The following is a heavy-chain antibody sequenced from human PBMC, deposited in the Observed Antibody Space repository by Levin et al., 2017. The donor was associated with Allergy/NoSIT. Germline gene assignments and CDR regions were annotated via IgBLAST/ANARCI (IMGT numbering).Heavy chain of an antibody. Sequence: GSLRLSCAVYGGSFSGYYWSWIRQPPGKGLEWIGEINHSGSTNYNPSLKSRVTISVDTSKNQFSLKLSSVTAADTAVYYCARGRGYDFWSGYSYYYYMDGWGKGTTVTVSS. V-gene: IGHV4-34*01. D-gene: IGHD3-3*01. CDR1: GGSFSGYY. J-gene: IGHJ6*03. CDR3: ARGRGYDFWSGYSYYYYMDG. CDR2: INHSGST.